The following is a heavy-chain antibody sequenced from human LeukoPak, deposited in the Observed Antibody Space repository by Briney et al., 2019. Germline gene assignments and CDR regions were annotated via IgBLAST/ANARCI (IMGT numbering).Heavy chain of an antibody. J-gene: IGHJ4*02. D-gene: IGHD6-6*01. CDR3: ARDHMSGAAQDIDY. Sequence: GGSLRLSCAASGFSFNSHGMHWVRQAPDKGLEWVAVISDDGSKGYYADSVKGRFTISRDISKNTLYLQMNSLRAEDTAVYYCARDHMSGAAQDIDYWGQGTLVTVSS. CDR1: GFSFNSHG. CDR2: ISDDGSKG. V-gene: IGHV3-30*03.